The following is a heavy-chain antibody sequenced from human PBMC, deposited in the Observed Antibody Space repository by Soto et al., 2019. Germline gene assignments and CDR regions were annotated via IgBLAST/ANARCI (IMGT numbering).Heavy chain of an antibody. CDR3: ARQTDCSRPSYPQTNWFGP. Sequence: PSETLSLTCTVSGGSISSSSYYWGWIRQPPGKGLEWIGSIYYSGSTYYNPSLKSRVTISVDTSKNQFSLKLSSVTAADTAVYYCARQTDCSRPSYPQTNWFGPCGQGTLVTV. CDR2: IYYSGST. CDR1: GGSISSSSYY. V-gene: IGHV4-39*01. D-gene: IGHD2-2*01. J-gene: IGHJ5*02.